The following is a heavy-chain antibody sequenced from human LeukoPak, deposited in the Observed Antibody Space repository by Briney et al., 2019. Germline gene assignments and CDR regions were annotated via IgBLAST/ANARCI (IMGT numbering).Heavy chain of an antibody. CDR1: GFKFSDYS. D-gene: IGHD6-19*01. CDR2: ISAFSTYV. Sequence: GGSLRHSCAASGFKFSDYSMNWVRQVPGKGLEWVASISAFSTYVYYPDSVKGRFTVSRDNARNSVYLQLDSLRDEDTALYFCARASYWFESSGHPQHYYFDYWGQGTMVVLSS. J-gene: IGHJ4*02. CDR3: ARASYWFESSGHPQHYYFDY. V-gene: IGHV3-21*01.